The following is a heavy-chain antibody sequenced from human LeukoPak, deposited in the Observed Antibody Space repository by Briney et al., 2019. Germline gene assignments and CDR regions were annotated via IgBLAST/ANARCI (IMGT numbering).Heavy chain of an antibody. V-gene: IGHV3-23*01. CDR1: GFTFSTYA. CDR3: AKSIWYSSSWYFDY. CDR2: ISGSGGST. Sequence: GGSLRLSCEASGFTFSTYAMTWVRQAPGKGLEWVSAISGSGGSTYYADSVKGRITISRDNSQNTLYLQMNSLRAEDTAVYYCAKSIWYSSSWYFDYWGQGTLVTVSS. J-gene: IGHJ4*02. D-gene: IGHD6-13*01.